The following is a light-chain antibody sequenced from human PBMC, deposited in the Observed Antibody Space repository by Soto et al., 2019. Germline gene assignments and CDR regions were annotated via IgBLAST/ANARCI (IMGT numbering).Light chain of an antibody. CDR1: QGISTY. CDR3: QQSYRTPYT. V-gene: IGKV1-39*01. Sequence: DIQMTQSPSSLSASVGDRVTITCRASQGISTYLVWYQQRQGRAPKLLIYDASSLLSGVPSRFSGSCSGTDFTPTISSLQPEDCATYDCQQSYRTPYTFRKGTKLETK. CDR2: DAS. J-gene: IGKJ2*01.